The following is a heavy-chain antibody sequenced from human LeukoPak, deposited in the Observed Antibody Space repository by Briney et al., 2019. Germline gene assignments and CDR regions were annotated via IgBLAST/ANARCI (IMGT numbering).Heavy chain of an antibody. V-gene: IGHV1-24*01. CDR2: FDPEDGET. Sequence: GASVKVSCKVSGYTLTELSMHWVRQAPGKGLEWMGGFDPEDGETIYAQKFQGRVTMTEDTSTDTAYMELSSLGSEDTAVYYCATISSGYSSILLPLTNWFDPWGQGTLVTVSS. CDR3: ATISSGYSSILLPLTNWFDP. CDR1: GYTLTELS. J-gene: IGHJ5*02. D-gene: IGHD6-13*01.